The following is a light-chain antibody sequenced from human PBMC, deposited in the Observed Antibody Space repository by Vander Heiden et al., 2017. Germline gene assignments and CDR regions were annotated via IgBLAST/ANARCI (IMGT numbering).Light chain of an antibody. CDR2: AAS. Sequence: HLLHAASSLSASVGDRVTITCQASQSISSYLNWYQLKPGNAPKLLIYAASSLESGVPSRFSGSGSGTDFTLTISSLQPEDFATYYCQQCYNTPALTFGPGTKVDIK. V-gene: IGKV1-39*01. CDR3: QQCYNTPALT. J-gene: IGKJ3*01. CDR1: QSISSY.